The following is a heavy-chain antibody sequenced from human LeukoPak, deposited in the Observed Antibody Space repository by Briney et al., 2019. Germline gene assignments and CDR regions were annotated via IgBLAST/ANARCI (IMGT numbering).Heavy chain of an antibody. J-gene: IGHJ4*02. D-gene: IGHD6-6*01. CDR3: ARSHLVAPPDY. CDR2: IYSGGST. V-gene: IGHV3-53*01. Sequence: PGGSLRLSCAASGFTFSGYWMSWVRRAPGKGLEWVSVIYSGGSTYYADSVRGRFTISRDNSKNTLYLQMNSLRAEDTAVYYCARSHLVAPPDYWGQGTLVTVSS. CDR1: GFTFSGYW.